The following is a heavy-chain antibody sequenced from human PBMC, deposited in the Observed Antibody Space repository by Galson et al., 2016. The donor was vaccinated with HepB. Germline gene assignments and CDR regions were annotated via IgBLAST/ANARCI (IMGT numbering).Heavy chain of an antibody. CDR2: IKSNSDGGTA. CDR1: GSTFTTAW. J-gene: IGHJ4*02. CDR3: TTGSLTKLTHGEDH. D-gene: IGHD2-8*01. V-gene: IGHV3-15*01. Sequence: SLRLSCAASGSTFTTAWMSRFRQAPGKGLEWVGRIKSNSDGGTAEHAAPVKGRFTISRDDSRNTLYLQLNSLKTEDTAVYYCTTGSLTKLTHGEDHWGQGTLVTVSS.